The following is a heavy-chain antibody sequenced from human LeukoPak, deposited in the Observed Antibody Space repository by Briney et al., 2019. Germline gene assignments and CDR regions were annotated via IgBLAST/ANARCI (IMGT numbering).Heavy chain of an antibody. D-gene: IGHD3-10*01. Sequence: ASVKVSCKASGFTFTSYYMHWVRQAPGQGLEWMGIINPNSGGTNYAQKFQGRVTMTRDTSISTAYMELSRLRSDDTAVYYCARDGSGSLDWFDPWGQGTLVTVSS. V-gene: IGHV1-2*02. J-gene: IGHJ5*02. CDR3: ARDGSGSLDWFDP. CDR2: INPNSGGT. CDR1: GFTFTSYY.